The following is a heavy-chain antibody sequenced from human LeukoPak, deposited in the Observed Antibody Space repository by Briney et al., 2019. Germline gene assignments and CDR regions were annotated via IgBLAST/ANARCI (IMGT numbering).Heavy chain of an antibody. CDR3: ARGAGHYFDY. CDR1: AGSISNYY. V-gene: IGHV4-59*08. J-gene: IGHJ4*02. Sequence: SETLSLTCTVSAGSISNYYWSWIRQPPGKGLEWIGYISYSGSTNYNPSLKSRVTISVDTSKNQFSLKLSSVTAADTAVYYCARGAGHYFDYWGQGTLVTVSS. CDR2: ISYSGST.